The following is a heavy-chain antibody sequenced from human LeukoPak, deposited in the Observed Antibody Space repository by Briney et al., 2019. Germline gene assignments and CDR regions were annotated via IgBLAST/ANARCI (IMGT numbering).Heavy chain of an antibody. CDR2: IIGSGGST. J-gene: IGHJ6*03. D-gene: IGHD3-10*01. CDR3: AKHYGSGSYGSYYYYNMDV. CDR1: GFTFSSYA. V-gene: IGHV3-23*01. Sequence: GGSLRLSCAVSGFTFSSYAMSWVPQAPGKGLEWVSVIIGSGGSTYYADSVNGRFTLSRDNSMNTMYVQVHNLSAEDTDVYYCAKHYGSGSYGSYYYYNMDVWGKGTTVTVSS.